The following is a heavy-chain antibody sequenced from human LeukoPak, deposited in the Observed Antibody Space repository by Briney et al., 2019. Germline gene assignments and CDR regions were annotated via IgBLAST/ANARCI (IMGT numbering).Heavy chain of an antibody. CDR1: GYTFTGYY. D-gene: IGHD2-2*01. V-gene: IGHV1-69*06. CDR3: ASLVVPAAMNSYYYYYMDV. Sequence: SMKVSCKGSGYTFTGYYMHWVRQAPGQGLEWMGGIIPIFGTANYAQKFQGRVTITADKSTSTAYMELSSLRSEDTAVYYCASLVVPAAMNSYYYYYMDVWGKGTTVTVSS. CDR2: IIPIFGTA. J-gene: IGHJ6*03.